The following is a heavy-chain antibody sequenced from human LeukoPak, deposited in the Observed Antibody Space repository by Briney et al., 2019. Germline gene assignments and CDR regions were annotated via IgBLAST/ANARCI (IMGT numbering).Heavy chain of an antibody. V-gene: IGHV3-53*01. Sequence: GGSLRLSCAASGFTVSSSYMTWVRQAPGKGLEWVSVIYSGGSTYYADSVKGRFTISRDNSKNTLYLQMNSLRAEDTAVYYCARDPIPAAGIFYWSQGTLVTVSS. D-gene: IGHD6-13*01. CDR3: ARDPIPAAGIFY. J-gene: IGHJ4*02. CDR2: IYSGGST. CDR1: GFTVSSSY.